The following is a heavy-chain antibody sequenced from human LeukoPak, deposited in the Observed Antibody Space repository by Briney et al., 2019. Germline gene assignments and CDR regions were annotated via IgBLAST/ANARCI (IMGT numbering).Heavy chain of an antibody. CDR1: GGSFSGYY. V-gene: IGHV4-34*01. CDR3: AKEKYIGSPTKRIVDL. Sequence: SETLSLTCAVYGGSFSGYYWSWIRQPPGKGLEWIGEINHSGSTNYNPSLKSRVTISVDTSKNQFSLKLSSVTVADTVVYYCAKEKYIGSPTKRIVDLWGQGTMVTVSS. CDR2: INHSGST. J-gene: IGHJ3*01. D-gene: IGHD6-6*01.